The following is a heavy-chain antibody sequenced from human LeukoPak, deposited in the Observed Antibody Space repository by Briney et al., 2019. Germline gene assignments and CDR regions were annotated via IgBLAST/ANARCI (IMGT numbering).Heavy chain of an antibody. CDR3: ARVVVVAATLDY. D-gene: IGHD2-15*01. V-gene: IGHV1-69*04. CDR2: IIPIFGIA. CDR1: GGTFSSYA. J-gene: IGHJ4*02. Sequence: ASVKVSCKASGGTFSSYAISWVRQAPGQGLEWMGRIIPIFGIANYAQKFQGRVTITADKSTSTAYMELSSLRSEDTAVYYCARVVVVAATLDYWGQGTLVTVSS.